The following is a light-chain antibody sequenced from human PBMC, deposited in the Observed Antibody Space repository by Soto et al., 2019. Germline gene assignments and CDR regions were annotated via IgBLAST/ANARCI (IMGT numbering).Light chain of an antibody. Sequence: QSALTQPASVSGSPGQSITISCTGTNSDIGGYNFVSWYQRHPGKAPKLMIYEVSNRPSGVSNRFSGSKSGNTASLTISGLQAEDEAHYYCSSYTTNSAHVVFGGGTKVTVL. CDR2: EVS. CDR3: SSYTTNSAHVV. J-gene: IGLJ2*01. V-gene: IGLV2-14*01. CDR1: NSDIGGYNF.